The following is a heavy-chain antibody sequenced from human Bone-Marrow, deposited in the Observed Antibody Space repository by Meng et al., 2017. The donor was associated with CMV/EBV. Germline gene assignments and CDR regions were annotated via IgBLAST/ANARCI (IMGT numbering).Heavy chain of an antibody. CDR2: IIPILGIA. V-gene: IGHV1-69*10. CDR3: ARDRGLGYCSSTSCPNNWFDP. D-gene: IGHD2-2*01. J-gene: IGHJ5*02. Sequence: ISWVRQAPGQGLEWMGGIIPILGIANYAQKFQGRVTITADKSTSTAYMELSSLRSEDTAVYYCARDRGLGYCSSTSCPNNWFDPWGQGTLVTVSS.